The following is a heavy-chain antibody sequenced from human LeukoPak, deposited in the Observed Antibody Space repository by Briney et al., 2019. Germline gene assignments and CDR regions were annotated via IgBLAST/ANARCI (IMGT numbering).Heavy chain of an antibody. Sequence: ASVKVSCKASGYNFTSYGISWVRQAPGQGLEWMGWISAYNGNTNYAQKLQGRVTMTTDTSTSTAYMELRSLRSDDTAVYYCARGLISPGYYYYYYGMDVWGKGTTVTVSS. J-gene: IGHJ6*04. CDR3: ARGLISPGYYYYYYGMDV. V-gene: IGHV1-18*04. CDR2: ISAYNGNT. CDR1: GYNFTSYG. D-gene: IGHD2-15*01.